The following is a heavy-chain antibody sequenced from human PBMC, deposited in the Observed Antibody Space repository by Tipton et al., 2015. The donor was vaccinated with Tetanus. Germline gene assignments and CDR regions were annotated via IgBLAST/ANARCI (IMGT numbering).Heavy chain of an antibody. CDR2: INGTGTVT. V-gene: IGHV3-23*01. CDR3: AKALKTLIYQCFDY. Sequence: SLRLSCAVSGFIFSSYGIHWVRQAPGKGLEWVSSINGTGTVTHHADSVKGRFTISRDNSKNTLYLQMNSLRAEDTAIYFCAKALKTLIYQCFDYWGQGTLVTVSS. CDR1: GFIFSSYG. D-gene: IGHD2-2*01. J-gene: IGHJ4*02.